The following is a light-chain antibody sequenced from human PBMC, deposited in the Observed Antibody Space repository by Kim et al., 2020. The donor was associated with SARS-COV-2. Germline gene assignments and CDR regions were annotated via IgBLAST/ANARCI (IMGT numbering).Light chain of an antibody. Sequence: ASGGDRVTITCRASHRSSSYLNWYQLKPGKAPKLLIYAASSLQSGVPSRFSGSGSGTDFTLTISSLQPEDFATYYCQQRYSTPRTFGQGTKVEIK. J-gene: IGKJ1*01. V-gene: IGKV1-39*01. CDR3: QQRYSTPRT. CDR1: HRSSSY. CDR2: AAS.